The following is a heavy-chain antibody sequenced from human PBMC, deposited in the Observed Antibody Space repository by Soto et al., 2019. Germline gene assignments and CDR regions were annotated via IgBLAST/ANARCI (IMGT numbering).Heavy chain of an antibody. D-gene: IGHD2-15*01. V-gene: IGHV3-23*01. Sequence: EVQLLESGGGLEQPGGSLRLSCAASGFTFSNYAMNWVRQAPGKGLKWVSTISGSGGNTYYAVSVKGRFTISRDNSENTVYLRMSSLRAEDTAVYYCAKGVYCSGGTCALDYWGQGTLVTVSS. CDR3: AKGVYCSGGTCALDY. CDR2: ISGSGGNT. CDR1: GFTFSNYA. J-gene: IGHJ4*02.